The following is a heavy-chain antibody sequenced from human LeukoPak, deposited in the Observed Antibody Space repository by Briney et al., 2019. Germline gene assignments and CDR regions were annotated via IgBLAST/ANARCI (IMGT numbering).Heavy chain of an antibody. CDR1: GGSISGYN. Sequence: SETLSLPCTVSGGSISGYNWSWIRQSPGKGLEWIGYIYYSGSTNYNPSLKSRVTLSLDTSKNQFSLKLSSVTAADTAVYYCARNIAVTGTYSYSDYWGQGTLVTVSS. V-gene: IGHV4-59*08. D-gene: IGHD6-19*01. J-gene: IGHJ4*02. CDR2: IYYSGST. CDR3: ARNIAVTGTYSYSDY.